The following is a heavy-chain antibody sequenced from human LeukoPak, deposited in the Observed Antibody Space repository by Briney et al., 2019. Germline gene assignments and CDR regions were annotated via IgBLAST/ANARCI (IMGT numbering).Heavy chain of an antibody. V-gene: IGHV3-30*02. J-gene: IGHJ4*02. Sequence: GGSLGLSCAASGFTFSSYGMHWVRQAPGKGLEWVAFIRYDGSNKYCADSVKGRFTIPRDNSKNTLYLQMNSLRAEDTAVYYCAKDRGLTGDLRGFDYWGQGTLVTVSS. CDR2: IRYDGSNK. D-gene: IGHD7-27*01. CDR1: GFTFSSYG. CDR3: AKDRGLTGDLRGFDY.